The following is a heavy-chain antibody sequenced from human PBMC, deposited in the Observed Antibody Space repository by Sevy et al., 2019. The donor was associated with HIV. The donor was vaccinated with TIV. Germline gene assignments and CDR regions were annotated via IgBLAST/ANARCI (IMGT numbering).Heavy chain of an antibody. Sequence: ASVKVSCKASGYTFTSYGISWVRQALGQGLEWMGWISTYNGNTNYAQKLQGRVTMTTDTSTSTAYMELRSLRSDDTAVYYCARDSSSWYVDYWGQGTLVTVSS. V-gene: IGHV1-18*01. CDR3: ARDSSSWYVDY. CDR2: ISTYNGNT. CDR1: GYTFTSYG. J-gene: IGHJ4*02. D-gene: IGHD6-13*01.